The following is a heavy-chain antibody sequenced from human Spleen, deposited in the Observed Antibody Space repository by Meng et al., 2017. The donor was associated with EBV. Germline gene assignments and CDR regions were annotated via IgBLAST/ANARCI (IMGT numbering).Heavy chain of an antibody. J-gene: IGHJ5*02. CDR1: GFTFTYDG. CDR3: ATDPSYYYDTSAYYP. V-gene: IGHV3-15*01. Sequence: SGVGLNQRGGSLKFSCAAGGFTFTYDGMSWVRQAQGRGLEWVGRIKSKTDGGTTDYNAPVKGRFTISRDDSKHTLYLQMNSLKTEDTAVYYCATDPSYYYDTSAYYPVGQGTLVTVSS. CDR2: IKSKTDGGTT. D-gene: IGHD3-22*01.